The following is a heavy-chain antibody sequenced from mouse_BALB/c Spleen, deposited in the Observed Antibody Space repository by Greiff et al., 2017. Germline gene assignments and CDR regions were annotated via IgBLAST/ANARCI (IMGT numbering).Heavy chain of an antibody. CDR2: ISYSGST. V-gene: IGHV3-2*02. J-gene: IGHJ4*01. CDR3: ARDDYDVYAMDY. CDR1: GYSITSDYA. D-gene: IGHD2-4*01. Sequence: EVQLVESGPGLVKPSQSLSLTCTVTGYSITSDYAWNWIRQFPGNKLEWMGYISYSGSTSYNPSLKSRISITRDTSKNQFFLQLNSVTTEDTATYYCARDDYDVYAMDYWGQGTSVTVSS.